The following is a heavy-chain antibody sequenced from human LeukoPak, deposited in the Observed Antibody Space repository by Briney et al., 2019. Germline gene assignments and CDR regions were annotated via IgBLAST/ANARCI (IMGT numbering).Heavy chain of an antibody. D-gene: IGHD1-1*01. Sequence: KDSQTLSLTCAISGDSVSSNSAAWNWIRQSPSRGLEWLGRTYYRSKWYNDYAVSVKSRITINPDTSKNQFSLQLNSVTPEDTAVYYCARQETWERSALIDYWGQGTLVTVSS. J-gene: IGHJ4*02. CDR3: ARQETWERSALIDY. CDR1: GDSVSSNSAA. V-gene: IGHV6-1*01. CDR2: TYYRSKWYN.